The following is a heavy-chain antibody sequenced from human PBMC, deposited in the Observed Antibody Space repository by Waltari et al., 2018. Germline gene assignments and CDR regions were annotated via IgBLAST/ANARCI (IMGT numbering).Heavy chain of an antibody. V-gene: IGHV4-38-2*01. CDR2: IYHSGST. J-gene: IGHJ4*02. Sequence: QVQLQESGPGLVKPSETLSLTCAVSGYSISSGYYWGWIRQPPGKGLEWIGSIYHSGSTYYNPSLKSRVTISVDTSKNQFSLKLSSVTAANTAVYYCARVGKDWGQGTLVTVSS. D-gene: IGHD7-27*01. CDR1: GYSISSGYY. CDR3: ARVGKD.